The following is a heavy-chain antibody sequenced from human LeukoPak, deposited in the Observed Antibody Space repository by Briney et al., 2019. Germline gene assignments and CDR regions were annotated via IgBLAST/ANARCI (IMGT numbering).Heavy chain of an antibody. D-gene: IGHD4-17*01. CDR1: GASISSSGYY. CDR3: ARRKDFGDYDY. J-gene: IGHJ4*02. Sequence: SETLSLTCTVSGASISSSGYYWGWIRQPPGKGLEWIGNIFYSGYPYYNPSLKSRVAISIDTAKNKFSLKLSSVTAADTAVYFCARRKDFGDYDYWGQGTLVTVSS. V-gene: IGHV4-39*01. CDR2: IFYSGYP.